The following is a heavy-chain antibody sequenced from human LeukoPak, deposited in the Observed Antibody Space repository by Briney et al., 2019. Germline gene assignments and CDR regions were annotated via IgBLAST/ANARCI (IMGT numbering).Heavy chain of an antibody. CDR3: AKDRGYGGNPEGFDY. D-gene: IGHD4-23*01. V-gene: IGHV3-23*01. J-gene: IGHJ4*02. CDR1: GFTFSSYA. Sequence: GGSLRLSCAASGFTFSSYAMSWVRQAPGKGLEWVSAISDSGGSTYYADSVKGRFTISRDNSKNTLYLQMNSLRAEDMALYYCAKDRGYGGNPEGFDYWGQGTLVTVSS. CDR2: ISDSGGST.